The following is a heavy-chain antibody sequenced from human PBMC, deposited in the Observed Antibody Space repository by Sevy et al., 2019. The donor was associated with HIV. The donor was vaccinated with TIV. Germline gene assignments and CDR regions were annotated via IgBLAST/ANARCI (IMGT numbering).Heavy chain of an antibody. CDR1: GYTFTGYY. D-gene: IGHD3-10*01. CDR3: SRSVYGSRTYHNDY. V-gene: IGHV1-2*02. Sequence: ASVKVSCKASGYTFTGYYMHWVRQAPGQGLEWMGWIDPNSGGTNYAQKFQGRVTMSTDTSISTAYMELSRLRSDDTALYYCSRSVYGSRTYHNDYWGQGTLVTVSS. J-gene: IGHJ4*02. CDR2: IDPNSGGT.